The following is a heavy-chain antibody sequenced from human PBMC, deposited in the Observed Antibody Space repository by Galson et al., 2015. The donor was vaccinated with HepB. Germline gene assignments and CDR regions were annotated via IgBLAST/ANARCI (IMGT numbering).Heavy chain of an antibody. CDR2: ISYDGNEK. CDR1: GFTFSSYG. Sequence: SLRLSCAASGFTFSSYGMHWVRQAPGKGLEWLAIISYDGNEKYYADSVEGRFTISRDNSGNTLFLVMKNLRTDDTAVYYCAKDRWTRRIALGGTDYWGRGTPVTVSS. J-gene: IGHJ4*02. CDR3: AKDRWTRRIALGGTDY. D-gene: IGHD6-19*01. V-gene: IGHV3-30*18.